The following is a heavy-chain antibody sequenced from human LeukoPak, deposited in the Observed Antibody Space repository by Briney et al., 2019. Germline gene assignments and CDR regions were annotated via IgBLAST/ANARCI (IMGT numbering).Heavy chain of an antibody. J-gene: IGHJ5*02. V-gene: IGHV4-59*01. D-gene: IGHD4-17*01. CDR2: IYYSGST. Sequence: SETLSLTCTVSGGSISSYYWSWIRQPPGNGLEWIGYIYYSGSTNYNPSLKSRVTISVDTSKNHFTLKLSSVTAADTAVYYCARGDGDYGWFDPWGQGTLVTVSS. CDR3: ARGDGDYGWFDP. CDR1: GGSISSYY.